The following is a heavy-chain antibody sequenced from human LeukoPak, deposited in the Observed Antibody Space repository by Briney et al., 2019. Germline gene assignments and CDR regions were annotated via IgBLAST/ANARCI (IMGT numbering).Heavy chain of an antibody. J-gene: IGHJ3*02. CDR1: GGSISSYY. V-gene: IGHV4-59*08. Sequence: PSETLSLTCTVSGGSISSYYWSWIRQPPGKGVEGMGYIYYSGSTNYNPSLKSRVTISVDTSKNQFSLKLSSVTAADTAVYYCARRRAQGGYSYGLTRGNAFDIWGQGTMVTVSS. D-gene: IGHD5-18*01. CDR2: IYYSGST. CDR3: ARRRAQGGYSYGLTRGNAFDI.